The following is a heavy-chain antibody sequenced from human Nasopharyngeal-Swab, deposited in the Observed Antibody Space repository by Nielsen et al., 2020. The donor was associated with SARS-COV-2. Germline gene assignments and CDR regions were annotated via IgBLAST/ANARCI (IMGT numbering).Heavy chain of an antibody. CDR3: ARIRTGAYFDY. J-gene: IGHJ4*02. Sequence: GSLKISRAASGFTFSSYAMSWVRQAPGKGLEWVSTISGSDGSAYYADSVKGRFTISRDNSRHTLCLQMNSLRAEDTAVYYCARIRTGAYFDYWGQGTLVTVSS. V-gene: IGHV3-23*01. CDR2: ISGSDGSA. CDR1: GFTFSSYA. D-gene: IGHD1-14*01.